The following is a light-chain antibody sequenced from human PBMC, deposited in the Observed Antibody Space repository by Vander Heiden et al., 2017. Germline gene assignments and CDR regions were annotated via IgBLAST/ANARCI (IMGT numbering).Light chain of an antibody. J-gene: IGKJ3*01. CDR3: QHYSNSPPFT. Sequence: EIVLPQSPGTLSLSPGERATLSCRASQGISSSYLAWYQQRPGQAPRLLIYGTSSRATGIPDRFSGNGSGTDFTLTISRLEPGDSAVYYCQHYSNSPPFTFGHGTKVDIK. CDR1: QGISSSY. CDR2: GTS. V-gene: IGKV3-20*01.